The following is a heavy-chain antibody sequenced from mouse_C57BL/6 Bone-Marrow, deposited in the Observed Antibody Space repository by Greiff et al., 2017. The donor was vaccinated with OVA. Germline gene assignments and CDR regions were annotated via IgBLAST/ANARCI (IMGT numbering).Heavy chain of an antibody. Sequence: EVQLQQSGPELVKPGASVKISCKASGYSFTDYNMNWVKQSNGKSLEWIGVINPNYGTTSYNQKFKGKATLTVVQSSSTAYMQLNSLTSEDSAVYYCAQTAQATYYYAMDDWGQGTSVTVSS. CDR1: GYSFTDYN. CDR2: INPNYGTT. CDR3: AQTAQATYYYAMDD. D-gene: IGHD3-2*02. J-gene: IGHJ4*01. V-gene: IGHV1-39*01.